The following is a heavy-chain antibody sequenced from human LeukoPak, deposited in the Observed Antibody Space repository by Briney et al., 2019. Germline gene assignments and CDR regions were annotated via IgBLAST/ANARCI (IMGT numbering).Heavy chain of an antibody. V-gene: IGHV3-66*02. CDR1: GFTFSSYS. CDR2: IYSGGST. Sequence: GGSLRLSCAASGFTFSSYSMNWVRQAPGKGLEWVSVIYSGGSTYYADSVKGRFTISRDNSKNTLYLQMNSLRAEDTAVYYCARDRRFDPWGQGTLVTVSS. CDR3: ARDRRFDP. J-gene: IGHJ5*02. D-gene: IGHD3-22*01.